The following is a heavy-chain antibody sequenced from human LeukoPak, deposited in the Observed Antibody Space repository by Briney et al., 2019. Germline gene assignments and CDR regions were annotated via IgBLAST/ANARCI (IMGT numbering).Heavy chain of an antibody. Sequence: PSETLSLTCTVSGGSISSGGYYWSWIRQHPGKGLEWIGNIYYSGSTYYNPSLKSRVTISVDTSKNQFSLKLSSVTAADTAVYYRARVAYSSSWYWFDPWGQGTLVTVSS. V-gene: IGHV4-31*03. CDR2: IYYSGST. J-gene: IGHJ5*02. D-gene: IGHD6-13*01. CDR3: ARVAYSSSWYWFDP. CDR1: GGSISSGGYY.